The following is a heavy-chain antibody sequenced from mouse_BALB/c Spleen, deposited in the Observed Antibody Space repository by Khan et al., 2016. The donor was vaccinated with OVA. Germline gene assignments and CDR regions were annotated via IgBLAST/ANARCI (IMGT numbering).Heavy chain of an antibody. J-gene: IGHJ2*01. Sequence: QVHVKQSGTELVRPGASVKLSCKTSGYIFTSYWIHWVKQRSGQGLEWIARIYPGTDNTYYSEKFKDKATLTADKSSSTAYMQLSSLKSEDSAVYFCAREDALYYFNFWGQGTTLTVSS. CDR1: GYIFTSYW. CDR3: AREDALYYFNF. V-gene: IGHV1-76*01. CDR2: IYPGTDNT.